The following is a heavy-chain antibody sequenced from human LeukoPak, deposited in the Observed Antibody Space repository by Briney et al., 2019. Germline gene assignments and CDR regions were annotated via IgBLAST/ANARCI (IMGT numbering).Heavy chain of an antibody. D-gene: IGHD3-10*01. J-gene: IGHJ4*02. Sequence: PSETLSLTCTVSGGSISSGSYSWGWIRQPPGKGLEWIAGIYYSGSTNYNPSLKSRVTISVDTSKNQFSLKLSSVTAADTAVYYCARESGSGYIDYGGQGTLVTVSS. CDR2: IYYSGST. CDR3: ARESGSGYIDY. V-gene: IGHV4-61*01. CDR1: GGSISSGSYS.